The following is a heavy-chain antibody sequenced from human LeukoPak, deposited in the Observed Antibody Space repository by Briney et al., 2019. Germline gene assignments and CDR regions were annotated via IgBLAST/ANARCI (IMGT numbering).Heavy chain of an antibody. CDR2: INPKSGGT. CDR3: AREGRWESGYKFGSGTSALDF. CDR1: RYIFTGYQ. J-gene: IGHJ4*02. D-gene: IGHD3-10*01. V-gene: IGHV1-2*02. Sequence: ASVKVSCTASRYIFTGYQIHWVRQAPGEGLEWMGWINPKSGGTNYAQNFRDRVTVTRDSSVSTVYMELNSLRSDDTALYYCAREGRWESGYKFGSGTSALDFWGQGTLVSVSS.